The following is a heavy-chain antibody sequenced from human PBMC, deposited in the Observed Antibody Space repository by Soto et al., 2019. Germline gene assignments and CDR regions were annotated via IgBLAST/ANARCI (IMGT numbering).Heavy chain of an antibody. CDR1: GGSISSGGYS. Sequence: QLQLQESGSGLVKPSQTLSLTCAVSGGSISSGGYSWSWIRQPPGKGLEWIGYIYYSGSTYYHPSLKSRVTLSVDRSKNQFSLKRSSVTAADTAVYYCARFEGGWSDPWGQGTLVTVSS. J-gene: IGHJ5*02. D-gene: IGHD3-16*01. CDR2: IYYSGST. CDR3: ARFEGGWSDP. V-gene: IGHV4-30-2*01.